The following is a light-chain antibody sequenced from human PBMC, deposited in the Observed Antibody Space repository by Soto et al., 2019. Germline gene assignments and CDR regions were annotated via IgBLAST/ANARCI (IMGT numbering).Light chain of an antibody. Sequence: DTRMTQSPSPLSASVGDRVTIPCRASQTISTYLNWYQQKPGKAPKLLIYGASSLQSGVPSRFSGSGSGTDFTLTISSLQPEDFGTYYCQQSFSTPRTFAQGTKVDI. CDR2: GAS. CDR3: QQSFSTPRT. CDR1: QTISTY. V-gene: IGKV1-39*01. J-gene: IGKJ1*01.